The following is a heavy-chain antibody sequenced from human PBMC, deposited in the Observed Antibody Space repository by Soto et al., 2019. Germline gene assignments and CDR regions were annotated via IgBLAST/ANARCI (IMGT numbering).Heavy chain of an antibody. Sequence: LSLTCTISGGSINGYYWSWIRQPPGKGLEWIGYIYFSGSTHYNPSLKSRLTISLDTSQNQLSLRLDSVTAADTAVYYCARLAGATTSGFDYWGQGTLVTVSS. CDR2: IYFSGST. V-gene: IGHV4-59*06. CDR1: GGSINGYY. D-gene: IGHD1-26*01. J-gene: IGHJ4*02. CDR3: ARLAGATTSGFDY.